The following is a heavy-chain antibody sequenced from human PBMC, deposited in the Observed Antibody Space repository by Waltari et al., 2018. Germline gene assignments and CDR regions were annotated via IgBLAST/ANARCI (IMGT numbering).Heavy chain of an antibody. CDR2: IYYSGST. Sequence: QVQLQESGPGLVKPSETLSLTCTVSGGSISSHYWSWIRQPPGKGLEWIGYIYYSGSTNDNPSLKSRVTISVDTSKNQFSLKLSSVTAADTAVYYCARVIIWFDPWGQGTLVTVSS. J-gene: IGHJ5*02. CDR3: ARVIIWFDP. V-gene: IGHV4-59*11. CDR1: GGSISSHY.